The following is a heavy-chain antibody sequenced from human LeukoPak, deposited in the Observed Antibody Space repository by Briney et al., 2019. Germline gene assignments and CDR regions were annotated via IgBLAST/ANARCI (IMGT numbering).Heavy chain of an antibody. CDR2: IYYSGST. CDR1: GGSISSSSYY. D-gene: IGHD3-10*01. V-gene: IGHV4-39*01. J-gene: IGHJ4*02. CDR3: ASLWFGELRTLYYFDY. Sequence: SETLSLTCTVSGGSISSSSYYWGWIRQPPGKGLEWIRSIYYSGSTYYNPSLKSRVTISVDTSKNQFSLKLSSVTAADTAVYYCASLWFGELRTLYYFDYWGQGTLVTVSS.